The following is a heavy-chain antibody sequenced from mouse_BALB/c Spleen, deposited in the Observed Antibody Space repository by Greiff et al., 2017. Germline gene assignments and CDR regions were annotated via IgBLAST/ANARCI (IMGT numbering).Heavy chain of an antibody. CDR3: ASLSSMDY. D-gene: IGHD6-5*01. J-gene: IGHJ4*01. CDR1: GFTFSSYA. V-gene: IGHV5-9-3*01. CDR2: ISSGGSYT. Sequence: EVKLEESGGGLVKPGGSLKLSCAASGFTFSSYAMSWVRQTPEKRLEWVATISSGGSYTYYPDSVKGRFTISRDNAKNTLYLQMSSLRSEDTAMYYCASLSSMDYWGQGTSVTVSS.